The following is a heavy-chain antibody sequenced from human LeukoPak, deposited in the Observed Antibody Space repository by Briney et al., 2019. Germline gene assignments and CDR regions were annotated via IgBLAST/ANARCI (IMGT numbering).Heavy chain of an antibody. Sequence: GGSLRLSCAASGFTFSSYSMNWVHQAPGKGLKWVSTITTGDGNTYYADSVKGRFTVSRDDSKNTLYLQMNSLRAEDTAVYYCAKDGGLWVSAHWGDSWGRGTLVTVSS. D-gene: IGHD7-27*01. J-gene: IGHJ4*02. CDR2: ITTGDGNT. V-gene: IGHV3-23*01. CDR3: AKDGGLWVSAHWGDS. CDR1: GFTFSSYS.